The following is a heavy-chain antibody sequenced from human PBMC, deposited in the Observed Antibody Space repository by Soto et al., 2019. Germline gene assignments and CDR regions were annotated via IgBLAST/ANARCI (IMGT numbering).Heavy chain of an antibody. J-gene: IGHJ4*02. V-gene: IGHV3-13*05. Sequence: GGSLRLSCAASGFTFSSYDMHWFRQATGKGLEWVSAIGTAGDPYYPGSVKGRFTISRENAKNSLYLQMNSLRAGDTAVYYCARGAMVRGVIYYFDYWGQGTLVTVPQ. CDR1: GFTFSSYD. CDR2: IGTAGDP. CDR3: ARGAMVRGVIYYFDY. D-gene: IGHD3-10*01.